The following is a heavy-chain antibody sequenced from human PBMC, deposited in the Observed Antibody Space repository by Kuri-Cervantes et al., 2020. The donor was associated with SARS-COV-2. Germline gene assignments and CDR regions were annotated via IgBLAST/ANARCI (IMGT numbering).Heavy chain of an antibody. V-gene: IGHV3-21*01. CDR1: GFTFSSYA. CDR2: ISSSSSYI. CDR3: ARGISYSGYDLDY. Sequence: GGSLRLFWAASGFTFSSYAMHWVRQAPGKGLEWVSSISSSSSYIYYADSVKGRFTISRDNAKHALYLQINSLSAEDTAVYYCARGISYSGYDLDYWGQGTLVTVSS. J-gene: IGHJ4*02. D-gene: IGHD5-12*01.